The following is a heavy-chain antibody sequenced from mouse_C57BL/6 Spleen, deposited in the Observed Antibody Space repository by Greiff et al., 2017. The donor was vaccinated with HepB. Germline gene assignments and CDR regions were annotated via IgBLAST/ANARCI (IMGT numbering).Heavy chain of an antibody. CDR2: INPDSSTI. D-gene: IGHD4-1*01. CDR3: ARPGWDGAWFAY. J-gene: IGHJ3*01. V-gene: IGHV4-1*01. CDR1: GVDFSRYW. Sequence: EADGVDFSRYWMSWVRRAPGKGLEWIGEINPDSSTINYAPSLKDKFIISRDNAKNTLYLQMSKVRSEDTALYYCARPGWDGAWFAYWGQGTLVTVSA.